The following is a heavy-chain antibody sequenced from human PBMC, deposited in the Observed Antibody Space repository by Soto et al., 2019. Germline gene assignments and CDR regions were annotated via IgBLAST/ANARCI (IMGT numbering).Heavy chain of an antibody. Sequence: GASVKVSCKASGYSFDRYGISWVRQAPGQRPEWMGWISADNGDTRFSQKVQGRLTLTTDTSTDTAYMDLRSLSSDDTAVYYCARDRSHYYETSGYPFDYWGQGTQVTVSS. CDR2: ISADNGDT. V-gene: IGHV1-18*01. CDR3: ARDRSHYYETSGYPFDY. CDR1: GYSFDRYG. J-gene: IGHJ4*02. D-gene: IGHD3-22*01.